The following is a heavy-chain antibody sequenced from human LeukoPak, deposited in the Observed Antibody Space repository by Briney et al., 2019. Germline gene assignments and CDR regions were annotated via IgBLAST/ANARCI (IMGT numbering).Heavy chain of an antibody. J-gene: IGHJ6*02. CDR2: ISSSSSYI. V-gene: IGHV3-21*01. CDR3: ARDQTPYLGRADGYRRYYYGMDV. D-gene: IGHD5-24*01. CDR1: GFTFSSYS. Sequence: GGSLRLSCAASGFTFSSYSMNWVRRAPGKGLEWVSSISSSSSYIYYADSVKGRFTISRDNAKNSLYLQMNSLRAEDTAVYYCARDQTPYLGRADGYRRYYYGMDVWGQGTTVTVSS.